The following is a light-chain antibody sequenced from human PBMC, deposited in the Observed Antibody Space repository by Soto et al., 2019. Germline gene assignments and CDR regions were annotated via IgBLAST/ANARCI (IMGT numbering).Light chain of an antibody. CDR2: EVG. CDR1: SSDVDDSFH. J-gene: IGLJ1*01. Sequence: QSVLTQPASVSGSPGQSITISCTRTSSDVDDSFHVSWYQQHPGKAPKLLISEVGDRPSGISSRFSGSKSGNTASLTISGLRAEDEADYYCNSYTSTNTVFGAGTKVTVL. CDR3: NSYTSTNTV. V-gene: IGLV2-14*01.